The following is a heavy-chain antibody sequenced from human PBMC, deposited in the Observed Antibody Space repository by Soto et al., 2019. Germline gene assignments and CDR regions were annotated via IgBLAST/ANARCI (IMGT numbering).Heavy chain of an antibody. V-gene: IGHV3-30-3*01. D-gene: IGHD2-15*01. CDR1: GFAFSSYA. J-gene: IGHJ5*01. CDR2: FSNDGTNK. Sequence: QVLLVESGGAVVQPGTSLRLSCAASGFAFSSYAMHWVRQAPGKGMEWVAVFSNDGTNKYHADSVKGRFTISRDYSQKTQSQQTDGVEAEDTAGCICAWDRGSGVLHGLDSWRQGTLVTISS. CDR3: AWDRGSGVLHGLDS.